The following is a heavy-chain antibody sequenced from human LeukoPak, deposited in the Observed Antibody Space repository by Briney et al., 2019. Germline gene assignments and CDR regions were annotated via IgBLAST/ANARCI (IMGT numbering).Heavy chain of an antibody. V-gene: IGHV1-69*04. J-gene: IGHJ4*02. Sequence: PVKVSCKASGGTFSSYAISWVRQAPGQGLEWMGRIIPILGIANYAQKFQGRVTITADKSTSTAYMELSSLRSEDTAVYYCARDRDYYDSSGYYLDYWGQGTLVTVSS. D-gene: IGHD3-22*01. CDR3: ARDRDYYDSSGYYLDY. CDR1: GGTFSSYA. CDR2: IIPILGIA.